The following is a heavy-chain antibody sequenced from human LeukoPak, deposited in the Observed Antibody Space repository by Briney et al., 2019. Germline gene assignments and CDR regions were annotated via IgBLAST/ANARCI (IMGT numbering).Heavy chain of an antibody. D-gene: IGHD2/OR15-2a*01. V-gene: IGHV3-21*01. CDR2: ISSSSSYI. Sequence: GGSLRLSCAASGFTFSSYSMNWVRQAPGKGLEWVSSISSSSSYIYYADSVKGRFTISRDNAKNSLYLQMNSLRAEDTAVYYCASVIETYYYYYMDVWGKGTTVTVSS. CDR1: GFTFSSYS. J-gene: IGHJ6*03. CDR3: ASVIETYYYYYMDV.